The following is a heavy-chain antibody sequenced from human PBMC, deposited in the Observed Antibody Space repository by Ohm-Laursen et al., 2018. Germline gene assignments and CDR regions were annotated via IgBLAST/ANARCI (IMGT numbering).Heavy chain of an antibody. CDR2: INPSSGGT. J-gene: IGHJ6*02. D-gene: IGHD4-23*01. CDR1: GYTFTGYY. Sequence: ASVKVSCKASGYTFTGYYMHWVRQAPGQGLEWMGWINPSSGGTNYAQKFQGRVTMTRDTSISTAYMELSRLRSDDTAVYYCAVSVVTPYGMDVWGQGTTVTVSS. V-gene: IGHV1-2*02. CDR3: AVSVVTPYGMDV.